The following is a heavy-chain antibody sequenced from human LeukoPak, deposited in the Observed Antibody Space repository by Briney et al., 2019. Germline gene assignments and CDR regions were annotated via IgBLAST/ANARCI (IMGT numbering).Heavy chain of an antibody. CDR2: IYESGTT. V-gene: IGHV4-34*01. Sequence: PSETLSLTCAVYGESLNSYYCSWVRQPPGEGLEWIEEIYESGTTEYNPSLKSRVTISMVPSKQQFSLSLSSVTAADTAVYYCARGAWATRLGSWGLGTPVIVSS. CDR3: ARGAWATRLGS. D-gene: IGHD2-15*01. CDR1: GESLNSYY. J-gene: IGHJ4*02.